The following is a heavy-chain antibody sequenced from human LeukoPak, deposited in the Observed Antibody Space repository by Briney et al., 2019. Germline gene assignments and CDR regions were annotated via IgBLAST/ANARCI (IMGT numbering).Heavy chain of an antibody. J-gene: IGHJ5*02. D-gene: IGHD1-26*01. CDR3: ARDGVGAYNWFDP. CDR1: GFTFRSYA. V-gene: IGHV3-64*01. Sequence: QAGGSLRLSCAASGFTFRSYAMYWVRQAPGKGLEYVSAISSNGDNTYYASSVKGRFTISRDNSKNTLYLQMGSLRVEDMAVYYCARDGVGAYNWFDPWGQGTLVTVSP. CDR2: ISSNGDNT.